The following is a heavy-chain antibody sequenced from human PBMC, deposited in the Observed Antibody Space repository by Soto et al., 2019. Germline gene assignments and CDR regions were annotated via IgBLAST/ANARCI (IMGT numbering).Heavy chain of an antibody. CDR2: ISYSGSS. Sequence: SATLSLPCSVLCVSNKKDGYYLSWNRQHPGKGLEWIAYISYSGSSYSNPSLKSRVTISADTSKNQFSLRLTSVTAADTAVYFCARARPAGSPECWGQGTRVTV. CDR1: CVSNKKDGYY. D-gene: IGHD2-2*01. V-gene: IGHV4-31*03. CDR3: ARARPAGSPEC. J-gene: IGHJ4*02.